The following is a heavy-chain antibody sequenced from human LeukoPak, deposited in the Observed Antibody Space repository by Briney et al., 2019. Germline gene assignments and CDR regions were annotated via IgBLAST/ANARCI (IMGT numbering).Heavy chain of an antibody. Sequence: SVKVSCKASGGTFSNYAISWVRQAPGQGLEWMGGIIPIFGTANYAQKFQGRVTITADESTSTAYMELSSLRSEDTAVYYCARESLPLWAFDIWGQGTMVTVSS. CDR1: GGTFSNYA. CDR3: ARESLPLWAFDI. V-gene: IGHV1-69*13. J-gene: IGHJ3*02. D-gene: IGHD2-21*01. CDR2: IIPIFGTA.